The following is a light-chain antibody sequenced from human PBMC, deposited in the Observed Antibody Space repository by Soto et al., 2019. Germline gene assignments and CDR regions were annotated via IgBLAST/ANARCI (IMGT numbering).Light chain of an antibody. CDR3: QSYDSSLSGHVV. CDR2: GNS. V-gene: IGLV1-40*01. J-gene: IGLJ2*01. CDR1: SSNSGAGYD. Sequence: QSVLTQAPSVSGAPGQRVTISCTGSSSNSGAGYDVHWYQQLPGTAPKLLIYGNSNRPSGVPDRFSGSKSGTSASLAITGLQAEHEADYYCQSYDSSLSGHVVFGGGTKLTVL.